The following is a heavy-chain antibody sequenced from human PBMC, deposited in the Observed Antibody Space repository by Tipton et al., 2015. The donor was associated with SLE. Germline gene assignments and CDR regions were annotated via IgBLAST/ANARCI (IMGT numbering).Heavy chain of an antibody. D-gene: IGHD5-12*01. Sequence: TLSLTCAVYGGSFSGYYWSWIRQPPGKGLEWIGEISHSGSTKYKPSLKSRVTISVDTSKNQFSLKLSSVPAADTAVYYCARALVATIPFDYWGQGTLVTVSS. V-gene: IGHV4-34*01. CDR3: ARALVATIPFDY. CDR2: ISHSGST. CDR1: GGSFSGYY. J-gene: IGHJ4*02.